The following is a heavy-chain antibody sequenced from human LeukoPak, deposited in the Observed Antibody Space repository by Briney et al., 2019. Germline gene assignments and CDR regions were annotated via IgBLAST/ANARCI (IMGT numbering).Heavy chain of an antibody. J-gene: IGHJ6*03. D-gene: IGHD6-19*01. CDR1: GFTLSSYG. Sequence: GGSLRLSCAASGFTLSSYGMHWVRQAPGKELEWVAFIRYDGSNKYYADSVKGRFTISRDNSKNTLYLQMNSLRSEDTAVYYCAKDRAVAGTGYYDYYMDVWGKGTTVTVSS. CDR3: AKDRAVAGTGYYDYYMDV. V-gene: IGHV3-30*02. CDR2: IRYDGSNK.